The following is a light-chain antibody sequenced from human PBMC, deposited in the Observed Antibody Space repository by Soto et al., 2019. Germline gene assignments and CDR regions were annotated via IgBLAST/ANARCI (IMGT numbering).Light chain of an antibody. CDR1: QSVSSN. Sequence: EIVMTQSPATLSVSPGERATLSCRASQSVSSNLAWYQQKPGQAPRLLIYGASTRATGIPARFSGSGSGTEVTLTISSLQSEDVAVYYCQQYKNWPPMYTFGQGTKLEIK. CDR3: QQYKNWPPMYT. V-gene: IGKV3-15*01. CDR2: GAS. J-gene: IGKJ2*01.